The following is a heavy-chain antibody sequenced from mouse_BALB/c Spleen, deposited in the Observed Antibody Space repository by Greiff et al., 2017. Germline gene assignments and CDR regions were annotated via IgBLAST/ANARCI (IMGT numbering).Heavy chain of an antibody. J-gene: IGHJ4*01. V-gene: IGHV1-69*01. CDR2: IDTSDSYT. Sequence: QVQLKQPGAELVMPGASVKMSCKASGYTFTDYWMHWVKQRPGQGLEWIGAIDTSDSYTSYNQKFKGKATLTVDESSSTAYMQLSSLTSEDSAVYYCARYAPGAMDYWGQGTSVTVSS. CDR3: ARYAPGAMDY. CDR1: GYTFTDYW.